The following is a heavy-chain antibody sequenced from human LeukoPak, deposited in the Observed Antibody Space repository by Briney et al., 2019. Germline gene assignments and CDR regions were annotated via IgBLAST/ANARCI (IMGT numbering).Heavy chain of an antibody. Sequence: GGSLRLSCAVSGSTSSRNFMSWVRQTPEKGLEWVANINQDGSEKNYVDSVKGRFTISRDNSKNSLFLQMNSLRAEDTAIYYCASGAGWESGYWGQGTLVTVSS. D-gene: IGHD1-26*01. CDR2: INQDGSEK. V-gene: IGHV3-7*01. CDR3: ASGAGWESGY. CDR1: GSTSSRNF. J-gene: IGHJ4*02.